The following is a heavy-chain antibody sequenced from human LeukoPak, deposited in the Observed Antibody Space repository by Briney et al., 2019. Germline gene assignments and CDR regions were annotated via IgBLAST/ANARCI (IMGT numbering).Heavy chain of an antibody. J-gene: IGHJ4*02. CDR1: GFTFDDYG. Sequence: XGSLRLSCAASGFTFDDYGMSWVRQAPGKGLEWVSGINWNGGSTGYADSVKGRFTISRDNAKNSLYLQMNSLRAEDTAVYYCAKDRAQVIEIFDYWGQGTLVTVSS. V-gene: IGHV3-20*04. CDR2: INWNGGST. CDR3: AKDRAQVIEIFDY. D-gene: IGHD3-16*02.